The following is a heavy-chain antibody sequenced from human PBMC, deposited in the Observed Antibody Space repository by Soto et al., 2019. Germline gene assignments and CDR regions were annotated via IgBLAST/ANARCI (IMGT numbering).Heavy chain of an antibody. CDR1: GGSFSGYY. CDR3: ARASDPNYYYYMDV. CDR2: INHSGST. J-gene: IGHJ6*03. D-gene: IGHD6-6*01. Sequence: SETLSLTCAVYGGSFSGYYWSWIRQPPGKGLEWIGEINHSGSTNYNPSLKSRVTISVDTSKNQFSLKLSSVTAADTAVYYCARASDPNYYYYMDVWGKGTTVTVSS. V-gene: IGHV4-34*01.